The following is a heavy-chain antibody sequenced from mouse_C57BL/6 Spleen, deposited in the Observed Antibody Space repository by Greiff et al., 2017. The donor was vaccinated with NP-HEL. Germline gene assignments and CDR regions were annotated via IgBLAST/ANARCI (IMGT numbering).Heavy chain of an antibody. Sequence: EVKLMESGGGLVKPGGSLKLSCAASGFTFSDYGMHWVRQAPEKGLEWVAYISSGSSTIYYADTVKGRFTISRDNAKNTLFLQMTSLRSEDTAMYYCARTSWDVGYFDYWGQGTTLTVSS. V-gene: IGHV5-17*01. CDR1: GFTFSDYG. CDR3: ARTSWDVGYFDY. J-gene: IGHJ2*01. D-gene: IGHD4-1*01. CDR2: ISSGSSTI.